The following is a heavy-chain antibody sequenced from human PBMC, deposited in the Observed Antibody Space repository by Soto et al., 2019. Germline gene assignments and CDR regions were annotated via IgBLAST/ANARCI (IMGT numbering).Heavy chain of an antibody. CDR1: GASIYNGGYF. CDR3: ARDQREGNWFDP. V-gene: IGHV4-30-4*01. CDR2: IHNSGRP. J-gene: IGHJ5*02. Sequence: SETLSLTCSVSGASIYNGGYFWSWIRQSPGKGLERIGHIHNSGRPYNNKSLKNRVTISADTSMNQFSLALTSVTAADTAMYYCARDQREGNWFDPWGHGTLVT.